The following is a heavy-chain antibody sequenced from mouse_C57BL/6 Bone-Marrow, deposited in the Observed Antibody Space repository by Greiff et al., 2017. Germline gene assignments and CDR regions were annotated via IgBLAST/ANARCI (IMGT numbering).Heavy chain of an antibody. Sequence: QVKLQQPGADLVKPGASVKLSCKASGYTFTSYWMEWVKQRPGQGLEWIGKIIPCNGGTNYNEKFKSKATLTVDKASSTAYMQLSSLTSEDSAVSYCARRYSNYEYAIDYWGQGTSVTVSS. CDR3: ARRYSNYEYAIDY. CDR2: IIPCNGGT. V-gene: IGHV1-53*01. D-gene: IGHD2-5*01. J-gene: IGHJ4*01. CDR1: GYTFTSYW.